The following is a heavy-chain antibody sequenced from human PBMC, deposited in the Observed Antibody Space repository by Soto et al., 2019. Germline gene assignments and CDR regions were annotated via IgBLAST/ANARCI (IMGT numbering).Heavy chain of an antibody. J-gene: IGHJ4*02. CDR1: GGSISSYY. D-gene: IGHD3-22*01. V-gene: IGHV4-59*01. CDR2: IYYCGST. Sequence: SETLSLTCTVSGGSISSYYWSWIRQPPGKGLEWIGYIYYCGSTNYNPSLKSRVTISVDTSKNQFSLKLSSVTAADTAVYYCSRVYYDSSGYGFDYWGQGTLVTVSS. CDR3: SRVYYDSSGYGFDY.